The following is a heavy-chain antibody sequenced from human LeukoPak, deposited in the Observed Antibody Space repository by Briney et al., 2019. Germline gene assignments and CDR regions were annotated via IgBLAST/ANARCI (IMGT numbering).Heavy chain of an antibody. CDR2: INHSGST. Sequence: PSETLSLTCAVYGGSFSGYYWSWIRQPPGKGLEWIGEINHSGSTNYNPSLKSRVTISVDTSKNQFSLKLSSVTAADTAVYYCARAGDCSSTSCNSWFDPWGKGTLVTVSS. J-gene: IGHJ5*02. V-gene: IGHV4-34*01. CDR1: GGSFSGYY. CDR3: ARAGDCSSTSCNSWFDP. D-gene: IGHD2-2*01.